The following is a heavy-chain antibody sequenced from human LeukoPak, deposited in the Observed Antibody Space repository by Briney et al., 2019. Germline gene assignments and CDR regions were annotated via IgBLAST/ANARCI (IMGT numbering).Heavy chain of an antibody. CDR3: AKVMGYDSSGYINY. CDR2: ISGSGGST. V-gene: IGHV3-23*01. D-gene: IGHD3-22*01. Sequence: GGSLRLSCAASGFTFSSYAMSWVRQAPGKGLEWVSAISGSGGSTCYADSVKGRFTISRDNSKNTLYLQMNSLRAEDTAVYYCAKVMGYDSSGYINYWGQGTLVTVSS. J-gene: IGHJ4*02. CDR1: GFTFSSYA.